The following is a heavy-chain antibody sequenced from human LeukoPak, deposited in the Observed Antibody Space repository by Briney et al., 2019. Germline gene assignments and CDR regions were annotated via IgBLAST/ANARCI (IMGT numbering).Heavy chain of an antibody. CDR1: GASLSSSSSS. CDR2: IYYSGLT. CDR3: ASGTFDDYGDYDRGDYFDH. J-gene: IGHJ4*02. V-gene: IGHV4-39*02. D-gene: IGHD4-17*01. Sequence: SDTQSLICTLSGASLSSSSSSSGWVRQPPGKGPEWIGSIYYSGLTYDNPSLKSRVFISVDPSKNHFSLKVSSVTAADTAVYYCASGTFDDYGDYDRGDYFDHWGQGTLVTVSS.